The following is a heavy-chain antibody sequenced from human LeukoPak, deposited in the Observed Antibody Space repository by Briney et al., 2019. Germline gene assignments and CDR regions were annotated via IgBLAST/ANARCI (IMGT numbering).Heavy chain of an antibody. V-gene: IGHV1-18*01. CDR3: ARIWDSSIAAAGISTPYYYYYMDV. D-gene: IGHD6-13*01. J-gene: IGHJ6*03. CDR1: GYTFTSYG. Sequence: ASVKVSCKASGYTFTSYGISWVRQAPGQGLEWMGWISAYNGNTNYAQKLQGRVTMTTDTSTSTAYMELRSLRSDDTAVYYCARIWDSSIAAAGISTPYYYYYMDVWGKGTTVTVSS. CDR2: ISAYNGNT.